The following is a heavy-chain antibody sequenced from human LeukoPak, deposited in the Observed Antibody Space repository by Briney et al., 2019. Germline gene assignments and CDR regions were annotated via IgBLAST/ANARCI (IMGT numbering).Heavy chain of an antibody. J-gene: IGHJ4*02. D-gene: IGHD3-22*01. CDR2: IDTDGSNT. V-gene: IGHV3-74*01. Sequence: PGGSLRLSCAASGFTFSSYWMHWVRQAPGQGLVWVSRIDTDGSNTGYADSVKGRFTISRDNAKNTVYLQINSLRAEDTALYYCARAMLDSSGRDYWGQGTLVTVSS. CDR1: GFTFSSYW. CDR3: ARAMLDSSGRDY.